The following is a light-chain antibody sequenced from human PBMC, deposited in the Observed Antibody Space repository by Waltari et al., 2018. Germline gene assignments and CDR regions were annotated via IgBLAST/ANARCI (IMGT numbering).Light chain of an antibody. J-gene: IGLJ3*02. CDR1: DIGERR. CDR3: QVCDSSRHHVM. Sequence: YMLTQPPSVSVAQGQTARMPCGVDDIGERRVHWCQQRPGKAPVSVIYYDNDRRSGIPDGFSGSHAGDTATLIISRVEAGDEADYYCQVCDSSRHHVMFGGGTRLTVL. V-gene: IGLV3-21*04. CDR2: YDN.